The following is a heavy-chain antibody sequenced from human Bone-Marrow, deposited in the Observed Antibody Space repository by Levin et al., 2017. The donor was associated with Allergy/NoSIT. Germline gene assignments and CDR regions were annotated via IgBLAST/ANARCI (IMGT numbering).Heavy chain of an antibody. CDR1: GFNFHAYG. Sequence: GGSLRLSCAVSGFNFHAYGMTWVRQAPGKGLEWVATIRGSDDSTYYRDSVKGRFIVSRDSSEDTLYLDMHSLRAEDTALYYCATFDYGSYGYYFDYWGQGTPVTVSS. D-gene: IGHD4-17*01. CDR3: ATFDYGSYGYYFDY. V-gene: IGHV3-23*01. CDR2: IRGSDDST. J-gene: IGHJ4*02.